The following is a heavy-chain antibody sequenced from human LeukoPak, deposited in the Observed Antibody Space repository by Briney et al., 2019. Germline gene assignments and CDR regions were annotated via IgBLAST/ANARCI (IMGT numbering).Heavy chain of an antibody. CDR2: IYYSGST. J-gene: IGHJ3*02. CDR3: ARQVRDGYNLGTDAFDI. CDR1: GGSISSYY. V-gene: IGHV4-59*08. D-gene: IGHD5-24*01. Sequence: SSETLSLTCTVSGGSISSYYWSWIRQPPGKGLEWIGYIYYSGSTNYNPSLKSRVTISVDTSKNQFSLKLSSVTAADTAVYYCARQVRDGYNLGTDAFDIWGQGTMVTVSS.